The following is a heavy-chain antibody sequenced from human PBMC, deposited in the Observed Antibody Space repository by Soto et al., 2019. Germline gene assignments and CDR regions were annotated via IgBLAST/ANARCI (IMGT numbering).Heavy chain of an antibody. CDR3: ARRTAGELDY. CDR2: IYYSGST. CDR1: GGSISSSSYY. Sequence: SETLSLTCTVSGGSISSSSYYWGWIRQPPGKGLEWIGSIYYSGSTYYNPSLKSRVTISVDTSKNQFSLKLSSVTAADTAVYYCARRTAGELDYWGQGTLVTVPQ. V-gene: IGHV4-39*01. D-gene: IGHD1-1*01. J-gene: IGHJ4*02.